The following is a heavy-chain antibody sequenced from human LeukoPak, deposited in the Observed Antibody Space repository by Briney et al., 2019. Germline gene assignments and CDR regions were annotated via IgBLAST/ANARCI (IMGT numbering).Heavy chain of an antibody. CDR2: INHSGST. J-gene: IGHJ6*03. D-gene: IGHD3-10*01. CDR3: ARRRSKLLRFGEFAKNYYMDV. V-gene: IGHV4-34*01. Sequence: SETLSLTCAVYGGSFSGYYWSWIRQPPGKGLEWIGEINHSGSTNYNPSLKSRVTISVDTSKNQFSLKLSSVTAADTAVYYCARRRSKLLRFGEFAKNYYMDVWGKGTTVTISS. CDR1: GGSFSGYY.